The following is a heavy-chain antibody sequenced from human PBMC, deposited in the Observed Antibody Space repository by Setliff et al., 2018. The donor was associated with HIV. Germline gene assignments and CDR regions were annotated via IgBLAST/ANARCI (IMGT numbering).Heavy chain of an antibody. CDR3: ARRVCSSTSCSDAFDI. J-gene: IGHJ3*02. CDR1: GASVSSGGFY. CDR2: IYYTGST. Sequence: PSETLSLTCTVSGASVSSGGFYWSWIRQPPGKGLEWIGYIYYTGSTYYNPSLKSRVTISLDTSRNQFSLKLSSVTAADTAVYYCARRVCSSTSCSDAFDIWGQGTMVTVSS. D-gene: IGHD2-2*01. V-gene: IGHV4-30-4*08.